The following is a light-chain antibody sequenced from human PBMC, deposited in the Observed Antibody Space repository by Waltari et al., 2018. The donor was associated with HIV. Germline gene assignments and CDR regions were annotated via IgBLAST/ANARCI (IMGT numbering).Light chain of an antibody. CDR2: RDN. CDR3: AAWDDSLSALV. CDR1: SSNVGSTY. J-gene: IGLJ2*01. V-gene: IGLV1-47*01. Sequence: QSVLTQPPSVSGTPGQRVTISCSGSSSNVGSTYVYWYQQLPGTAPKPLIYRDNQLPSGVPDRFSGSKSGTSASLAISGLRSEDEADYHCAAWDDSLSALVFGGGTKLVVL.